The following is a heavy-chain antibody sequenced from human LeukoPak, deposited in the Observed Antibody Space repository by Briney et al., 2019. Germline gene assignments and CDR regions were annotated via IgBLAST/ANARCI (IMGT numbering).Heavy chain of an antibody. CDR3: ARADTTGYPNFDF. Sequence: KASETLSLTCTVSGGSVSSKTYYWGWIRQTPGKGLEWIGNVYYSGSTYKNPSLQSRVTIFIDTSKNQFSLILSSVTAADTAIYYCARADTTGYPNFDFWGQGTLVTVSS. CDR1: GGSVSSKTYY. V-gene: IGHV4-39*01. D-gene: IGHD3-22*01. J-gene: IGHJ4*02. CDR2: VYYSGST.